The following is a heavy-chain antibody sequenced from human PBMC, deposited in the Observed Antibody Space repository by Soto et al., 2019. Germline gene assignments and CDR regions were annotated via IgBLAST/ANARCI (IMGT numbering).Heavy chain of an antibody. V-gene: IGHV3-30-3*01. CDR2: VSFAGTNK. D-gene: IGHD1-26*01. CDR1: GLTFSNYV. CDR3: AREGSAVGYYGLDV. J-gene: IGHJ6*01. Sequence: QMQLVESGGGVVQPGSSLRLSCVASGLTFSNYVMHWVRRAPGKGLEWVAVVSFAGTNKYYPDSVKGSFTISRDNSRNTLSLEMHSLTAEDTAVYYCAREGSAVGYYGLDVWGQGTPVTVSP.